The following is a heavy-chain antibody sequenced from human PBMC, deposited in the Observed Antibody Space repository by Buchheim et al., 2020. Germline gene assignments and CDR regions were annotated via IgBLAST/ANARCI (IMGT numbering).Heavy chain of an antibody. J-gene: IGHJ4*02. CDR2: IHYTGLA. V-gene: IGHV4-31*03. D-gene: IGHD4-17*01. Sequence: QVQLQESSPGLVKPSQTLSPTCTVSGVSISSGPFYWTWIRQQPGKGLEWIGYIHYTGLAYSSPSLSSRLSMSVDTSQNQFSLTLTAVTAADTAIYYCARDRGAHDYGPIDFWGQGAL. CDR1: GVSISSGPFY. CDR3: ARDRGAHDYGPIDF.